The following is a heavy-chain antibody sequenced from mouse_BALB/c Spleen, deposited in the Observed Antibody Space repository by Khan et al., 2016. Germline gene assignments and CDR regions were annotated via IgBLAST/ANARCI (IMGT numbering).Heavy chain of an antibody. CDR3: ERAEYDGYLAY. V-gene: IGHV4-1*02. Sequence: EVKLLESGGGLVQPGGSLKLSCAASGFAFSSYWMSWVRQAPGKGLEWIGEINPDSSTINYTPSLKDKFIITRDNAKNTLYLQISKVSSEDTALYDSERAEYDGYLAYWGQGTLVTVSA. CDR1: GFAFSSYW. CDR2: INPDSSTI. D-gene: IGHD2-4*01. J-gene: IGHJ3*01.